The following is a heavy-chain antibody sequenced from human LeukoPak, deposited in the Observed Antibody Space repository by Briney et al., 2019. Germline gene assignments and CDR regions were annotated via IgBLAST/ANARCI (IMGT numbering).Heavy chain of an antibody. Sequence: GGSLRLSCAASGFTFSSYWMSWVRQARGKGLEWVANIKKDGSEKYYVGSVKGRFTISRDNAKKSLYLQMISLRAEDTAVYYCARNRDSNWGQGTLVTVSS. CDR1: GFTFSSYW. V-gene: IGHV3-7*04. CDR2: IKKDGSEK. D-gene: IGHD2-21*02. J-gene: IGHJ4*02. CDR3: ARNRDSN.